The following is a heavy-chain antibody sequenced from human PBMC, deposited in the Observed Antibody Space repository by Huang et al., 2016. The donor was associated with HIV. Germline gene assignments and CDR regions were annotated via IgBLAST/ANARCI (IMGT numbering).Heavy chain of an antibody. Sequence: QLQLQESGPGLVTPSATLSLTCPVSGGSISSSSYYWGWIRQPPGKGLEWIGSIYHSGTTYYNPSLKSRVTISVDTSRTQVSLKLSAVTAADTAVYYCAAHGRIVGIPAAPLRFDPWGQGTLVTVSS. CDR3: AAHGRIVGIPAAPLRFDP. V-gene: IGHV4-39*01. CDR1: GGSISSSSYY. J-gene: IGHJ5*02. CDR2: IYHSGTT. D-gene: IGHD6-13*01.